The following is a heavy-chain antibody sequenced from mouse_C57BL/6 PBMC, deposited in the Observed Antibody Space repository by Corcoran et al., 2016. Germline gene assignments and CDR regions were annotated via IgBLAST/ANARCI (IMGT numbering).Heavy chain of an antibody. CDR3: ARSPYDYPAWFAY. D-gene: IGHD2-4*01. CDR2: INTYSGVP. V-gene: IGHV9-3*01. Sequence: QIQLVQSGPELKKPGETVKISCKASGYTFTTYGMSWVKQAPGKGLMWMGWINTYSGVPTYADDFKGRFAFSLETSASTAYLQINNLKNEDTATYFCARSPYDYPAWFAYWGQGTLVTVSA. J-gene: IGHJ3*01. CDR1: GYTFTTYG.